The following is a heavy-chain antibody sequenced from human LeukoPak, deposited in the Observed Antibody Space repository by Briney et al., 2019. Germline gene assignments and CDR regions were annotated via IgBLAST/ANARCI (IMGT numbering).Heavy chain of an antibody. J-gene: IGHJ4*02. CDR3: ARGDTKQLWLDPFDY. V-gene: IGHV4-39*07. Sequence: SETLSLTCTVSGGSISSSSYYWGWIRQPPGKGLEWIGSIYCSGSTYYNPSLKSRVTISVDTSKNQFSLKLSSVTAADTAVYYCARGDTKQLWLDPFDYWGQGTLVTVSS. CDR2: IYCSGST. CDR1: GGSISSSSYY. D-gene: IGHD5-18*01.